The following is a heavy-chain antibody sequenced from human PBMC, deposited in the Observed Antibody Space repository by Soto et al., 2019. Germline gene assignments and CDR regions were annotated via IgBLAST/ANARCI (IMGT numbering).Heavy chain of an antibody. Sequence: QVQLVQSGAEVKKPGASVKVSCKASGYTFTSYAMHWVRQAPGQRLEWMGWINAGNGNTKYSQKFQGRVTITRDTSASTAYMELSSLRSEDTAVYYCARDRLRYFDWLLYGDAFDIWGQGTMVTVSS. CDR2: INAGNGNT. CDR3: ARDRLRYFDWLLYGDAFDI. V-gene: IGHV1-3*01. D-gene: IGHD3-9*01. CDR1: GYTFTSYA. J-gene: IGHJ3*02.